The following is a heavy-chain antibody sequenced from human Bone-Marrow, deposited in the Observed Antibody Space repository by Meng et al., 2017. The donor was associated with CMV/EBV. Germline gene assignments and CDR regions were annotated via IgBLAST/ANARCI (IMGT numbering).Heavy chain of an antibody. Sequence: ETLSLTCAASGLTVSTNYVTWVRQAPGKGLEWVSIIYSGGSTFYADSVKGRFTISRDNSKNTVHLQVNSLRAEDTAVYYCARVRVEPAAIDWYFDLWGRGTRVTVSS. CDR3: ARVRVEPAAIDWYFDL. D-gene: IGHD2-2*01. J-gene: IGHJ2*01. V-gene: IGHV3-53*01. CDR2: IYSGGST. CDR1: GLTVSTNY.